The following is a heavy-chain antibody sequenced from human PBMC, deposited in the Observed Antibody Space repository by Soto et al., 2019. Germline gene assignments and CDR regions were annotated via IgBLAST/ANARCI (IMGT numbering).Heavy chain of an antibody. CDR2: IYWDDDK. J-gene: IGHJ4*02. D-gene: IGHD1-26*01. CDR3: AHRPLTVGATSFDY. CDR1: GFSLTTRGLG. Sequence: QITLKESGPTLVKPTQTLTLTCTFSGFSLTTRGLGVGWIRQPPGKALEWLALIYWDDDKRYSPSLKSSLTITKDTSKNQVVLRMTNMDPVDTATYYCAHRPLTVGATSFDYWGQGILVTVSS. V-gene: IGHV2-5*02.